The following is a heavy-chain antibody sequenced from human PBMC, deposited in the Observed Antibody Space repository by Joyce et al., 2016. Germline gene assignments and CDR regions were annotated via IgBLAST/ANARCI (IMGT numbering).Heavy chain of an antibody. V-gene: IGHV5-51*01. D-gene: IGHD5-24*01. J-gene: IGHJ4*02. CDR1: GYSFASYW. CDR3: ASSEDVASNFDF. CDR2: IYPSDSDT. Sequence: EVQLVQSGAEVKKPGESLKISCKGSGYSFASYWSGWVRQMPGRGLEWMALIYPSDSDTRYSPSFQGQVTISADKSITTAYLQWSSLKASDTAMYYCASSEDVASNFDFWGQGTLVTVSS.